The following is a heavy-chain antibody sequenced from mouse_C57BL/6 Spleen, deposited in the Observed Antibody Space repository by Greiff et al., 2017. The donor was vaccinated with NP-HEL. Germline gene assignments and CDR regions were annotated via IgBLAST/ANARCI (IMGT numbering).Heavy chain of an antibody. V-gene: IGHV5-6*01. CDR2: ISSGGSYT. CDR3: ARHRATVVDNAMDY. CDR1: GFTFSSYG. Sequence: EVQGVESGGDLVKPGGSLKLSCAASGFTFSSYGMSWVRQTPDKRLEWVATISSGGSYTYYPDSVKGRFTISRDNAKNTLYLQMSSLKSEDTAMYYCARHRATVVDNAMDYWGQGTSVTVSS. D-gene: IGHD1-1*01. J-gene: IGHJ4*01.